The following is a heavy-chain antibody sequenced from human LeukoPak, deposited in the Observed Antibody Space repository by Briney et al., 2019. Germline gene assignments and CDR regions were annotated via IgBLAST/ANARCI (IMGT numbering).Heavy chain of an antibody. CDR3: AREVGATPYYYYGMDV. V-gene: IGHV1-18*01. Sequence: ASVKVSCKASGYTFTSYGISWVRQAPGQGLEWMGWISAYNGNTNYAQKLQGRVTMTTDTSTSTAYMELSRLRSDDTAVYYCAREVGATPYYYYGMDVWGQGTTVTVSS. CDR2: ISAYNGNT. J-gene: IGHJ6*02. CDR1: GYTFTSYG. D-gene: IGHD1-26*01.